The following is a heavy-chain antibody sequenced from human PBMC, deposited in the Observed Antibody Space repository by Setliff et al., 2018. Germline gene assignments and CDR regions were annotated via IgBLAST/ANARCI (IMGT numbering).Heavy chain of an antibody. V-gene: IGHV4-39*07. CDR1: RGSISSYNYY. CDR3: ARISGDFDTFDL. D-gene: IGHD2-21*02. Sequence: PSETLSLTCSVSRGSISSYNYYWGWIRQSPGRGLEWIASIYYGGRVFHNPSLTSRVSISAGTSKNQLSLQVTSVTAADTAVYYCARISGDFDTFDLWGQGTLVTVSS. CDR2: IYYGGRV. J-gene: IGHJ3*01.